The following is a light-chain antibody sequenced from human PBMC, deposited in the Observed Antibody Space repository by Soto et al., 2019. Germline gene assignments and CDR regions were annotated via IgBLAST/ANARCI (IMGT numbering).Light chain of an antibody. CDR1: SSDVGDNNY. J-gene: IGLJ1*01. V-gene: IGLV2-14*01. CDR2: DVT. Sequence: QSVLTQPASVSGSPGQSITISCTGTSSDVGDNNYVSWYQQHPGKAPKLMIYDVTHRPSGISNRFSGSKSGNTASLTISGLQAEDEAHYYCSSYTSSSTLYVFGSGTKVTVL. CDR3: SSYTSSSTLYV.